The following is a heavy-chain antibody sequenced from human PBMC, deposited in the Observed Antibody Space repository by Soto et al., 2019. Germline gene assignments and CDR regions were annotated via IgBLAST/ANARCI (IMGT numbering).Heavy chain of an antibody. D-gene: IGHD2-8*01. V-gene: IGHV3-23*01. CDR1: GFTFSTYA. CDR3: AKTLYGVGDY. CDR2: IGGNGGTT. J-gene: IGHJ4*02. Sequence: GGSLRLSCIASGFTFSTYAMSWVRQAPGKGLEWVSGIGGNGGTTRYADSVKGRFTISRDNSKNTVYLRMNSLIVEDTAVYYFAKTLYGVGDYWGRGTLVTVSS.